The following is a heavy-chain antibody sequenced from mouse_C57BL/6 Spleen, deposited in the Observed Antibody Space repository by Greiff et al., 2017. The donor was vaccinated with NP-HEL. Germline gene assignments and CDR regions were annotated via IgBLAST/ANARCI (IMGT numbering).Heavy chain of an antibody. CDR3: ARKDYDYDDY. J-gene: IGHJ2*01. CDR2: INPYNGGP. CDR1: GYTFTDYY. D-gene: IGHD2-4*01. V-gene: IGHV1-19*01. Sequence: VQLKQSGPVLVKPGASVKMSCKASGYTFTDYYMNWVKQSHGMSLEWIGVINPYNGGPSYNQKFKGKATLTVDKSSSTAYMELNSLTSEDSAVYYCARKDYDYDDYWGQGTTLTVSS.